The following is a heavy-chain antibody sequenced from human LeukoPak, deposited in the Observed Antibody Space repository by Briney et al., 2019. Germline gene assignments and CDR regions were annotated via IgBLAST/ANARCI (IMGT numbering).Heavy chain of an antibody. V-gene: IGHV3-48*04. J-gene: IGHJ4*02. D-gene: IGHD3-10*01. CDR1: GFTFSSYS. Sequence: GGSLRLSCAASGFTFSSYSMNWVRQAPGKGLEWVSYISSSSSTIYYADSVKGRFTISRDNAKNSLYLQMNSLRAEDMAVYYCARDPPPTMVRGVITYPWGYFDYWGQRTLVTVSS. CDR2: ISSSSSTI. CDR3: ARDPPPTMVRGVITYPWGYFDY.